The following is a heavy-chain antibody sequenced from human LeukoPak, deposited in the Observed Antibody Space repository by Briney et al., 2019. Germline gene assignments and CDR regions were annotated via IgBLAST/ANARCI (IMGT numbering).Heavy chain of an antibody. CDR3: ARAGKYCSGGSCYAY. Sequence: SETLSLTCTVSGDSFTSVTDYWAWIRQPPGKGLEWIASGDYSGGTYYNPSLESRVAISVDTSKNQFSLKLSSVTAADTAVYYCARAGKYCSGGSCYAYWGQGTLVTVSS. CDR1: GDSFTSVTDY. J-gene: IGHJ4*02. CDR2: GDYSGGT. D-gene: IGHD2-15*01. V-gene: IGHV4-39*07.